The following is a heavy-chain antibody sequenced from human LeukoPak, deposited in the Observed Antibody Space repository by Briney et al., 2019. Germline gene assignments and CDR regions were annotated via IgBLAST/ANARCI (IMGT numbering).Heavy chain of an antibody. CDR2: INHSRST. J-gene: IGHJ3*02. V-gene: IGHV4-34*01. Sequence: SETLSRTCAVYGGSFSGYYWSWIRQPPGKGLEWIGEINHSRSTNYNPSLKSRVTISVDTSKNQFSLKLNSVTAADTAVYYCARPGYSSSNDAFDIWGQGTMVTVSS. D-gene: IGHD6-13*01. CDR3: ARPGYSSSNDAFDI. CDR1: GGSFSGYY.